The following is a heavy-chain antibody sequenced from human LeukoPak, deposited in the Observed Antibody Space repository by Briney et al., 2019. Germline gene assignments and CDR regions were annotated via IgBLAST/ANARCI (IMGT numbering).Heavy chain of an antibody. Sequence: GRSLRLLCAASGFTFSSYWKHWVPQASAKGLVEVSRINSDGSSTSYADSVKCRFTISRDNAKNTLYLQMNSLRAEDTAVYYCVGGYYYTNNDYWGQGTLVTVSS. V-gene: IGHV3-74*01. D-gene: IGHD3-22*01. J-gene: IGHJ4*02. CDR3: VGGYYYTNNDY. CDR1: GFTFSSYW. CDR2: INSDGSST.